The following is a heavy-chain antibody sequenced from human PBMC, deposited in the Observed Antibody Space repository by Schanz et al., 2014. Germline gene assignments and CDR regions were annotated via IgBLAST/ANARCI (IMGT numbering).Heavy chain of an antibody. D-gene: IGHD3-10*01. CDR3: ARAQGVIRLYYGVDV. J-gene: IGHJ6*02. CDR1: GFTFSTYA. Sequence: VQLLQSGGALVQPGGSLRLSCSASGFTFSTYAMSWVRQAPGKGLEWVSRMIGSGSSVFYADSVKGRFTISRDNSMNTVYLQMNSLRSDDAAVYYCARAQGVIRLYYGVDVWGQGTTVTVSS. V-gene: IGHV3-23*01. CDR2: MIGSGSSV.